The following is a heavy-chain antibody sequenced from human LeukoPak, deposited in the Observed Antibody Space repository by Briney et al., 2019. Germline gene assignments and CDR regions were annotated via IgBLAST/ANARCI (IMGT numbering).Heavy chain of an antibody. CDR3: ARDYAYAFDT. D-gene: IGHD4-17*01. J-gene: IGHJ3*02. CDR2: IRKSDNRI. CDR1: GFIFNTYS. Sequence: PGGSLRLSCAASGFIFNTYSMNWVRQAPGKGLEWLSYIRKSDNRIKYADSVRGRFTVSTDIVRNTLYLQMSSLRDEDTAVYYCARDYAYAFDTWGHGTMVTVSS. V-gene: IGHV3-48*02.